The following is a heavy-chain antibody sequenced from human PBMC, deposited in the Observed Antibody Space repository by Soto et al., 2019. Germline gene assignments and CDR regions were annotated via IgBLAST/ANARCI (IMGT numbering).Heavy chain of an antibody. Sequence: GGSLRLSCAASGFTFSSYSMNWVRQAPGKGLEWVSSISSSSSYIYYADSVKGRFTISRDNAKNSLYLQMNSLRAEDTAVYYCASMGYGDYNDAFDIWGQGTMVTVSS. J-gene: IGHJ3*02. D-gene: IGHD4-17*01. CDR2: ISSSSSYI. V-gene: IGHV3-21*01. CDR1: GFTFSSYS. CDR3: ASMGYGDYNDAFDI.